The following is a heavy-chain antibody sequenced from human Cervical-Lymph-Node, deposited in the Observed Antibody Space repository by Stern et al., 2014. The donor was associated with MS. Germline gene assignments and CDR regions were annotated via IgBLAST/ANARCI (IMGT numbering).Heavy chain of an antibody. CDR1: GGTFSNYA. V-gene: IGHV1-69*01. CDR2: IIPIFGTA. J-gene: IGHJ5*02. D-gene: IGHD3-10*01. CDR3: ARDLITMNRGGNWFDP. Sequence: VQLVQSGAEVKQPGSSVKVSRKASGGTFSNYAISWVRQAPGQGLEWMGGIIPIFGTANYAQKFQGRVTITVDESTSTAYMELSSLRSEDTAVYYCARDLITMNRGGNWFDPWGQGTLVTVSS.